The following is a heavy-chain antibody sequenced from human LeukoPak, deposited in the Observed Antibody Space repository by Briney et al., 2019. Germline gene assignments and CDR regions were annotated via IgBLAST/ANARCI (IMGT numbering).Heavy chain of an antibody. CDR2: ISDSGGRT. J-gene: IGHJ3*02. Sequence: GGSLRLSCAAPGFTFSIYAMGWVRQAPGKGLEWVSTISDSGGRTYYADSVKGRFTISRDNSKKTLYLQMNNLRAEDTAVYYCARDLGSFYNVKAFDIWGQGTLVTVSS. CDR3: ARDLGSFYNVKAFDI. D-gene: IGHD3-10*01. CDR1: GFTFSIYA. V-gene: IGHV3-23*01.